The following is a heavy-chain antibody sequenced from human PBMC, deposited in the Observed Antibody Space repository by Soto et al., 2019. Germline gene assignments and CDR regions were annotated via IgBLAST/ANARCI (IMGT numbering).Heavy chain of an antibody. CDR3: ARHMSGSGSPDYYYYGMDV. CDR1: GYSFTSYW. V-gene: IGHV5-51*01. J-gene: IGHJ6*02. D-gene: IGHD3-10*01. Sequence: ESLKISFKGSGYSFTSYWIGWVRQMPGKGLEWMGIIYPGDSDTRYSPSFQGQVTISADKSISTAYLQWSSLKASDTAMYYCARHMSGSGSPDYYYYGMDVWGQGTTVTVSS. CDR2: IYPGDSDT.